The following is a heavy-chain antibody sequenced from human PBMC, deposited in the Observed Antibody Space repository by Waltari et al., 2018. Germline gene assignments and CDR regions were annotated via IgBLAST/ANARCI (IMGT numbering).Heavy chain of an antibody. V-gene: IGHV4-38-2*01. CDR2: INYSGNR. CDR3: ARGPQDDYGAYYFDS. CDR1: DYSSINGYY. Sequence: RESGPGLVRTSETLSLNCDVSDYSSINGYYWGWIRQPPGKGLEWIASINYSGNRYINPSFESRVTISVDTSSNQFSLQLHSVTAADTAVYYCARGPQDDYGAYYFDSWGQGTLVNVSS. D-gene: IGHD4-17*01. J-gene: IGHJ4*02.